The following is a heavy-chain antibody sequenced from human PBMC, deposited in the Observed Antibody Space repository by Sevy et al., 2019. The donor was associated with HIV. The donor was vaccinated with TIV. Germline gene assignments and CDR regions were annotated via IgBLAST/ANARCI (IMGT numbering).Heavy chain of an antibody. V-gene: IGHV1-2*02. CDR1: GYTFTGYY. Sequence: ASVKVSCKASGYTFTGYYMHWVRQAPGQGLEWMGWINPNSGGTNYAQKFQGRVTMTRDTSISTAYMELSRLRSDDTAVYYCARARDWYYYDSSGYYWDYWGQGTLVTVSS. J-gene: IGHJ4*02. CDR2: INPNSGGT. CDR3: ARARDWYYYDSSGYYWDY. D-gene: IGHD3-22*01.